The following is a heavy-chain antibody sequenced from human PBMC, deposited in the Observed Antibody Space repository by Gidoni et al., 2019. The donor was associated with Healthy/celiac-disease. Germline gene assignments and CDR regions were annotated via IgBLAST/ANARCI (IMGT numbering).Heavy chain of an antibody. V-gene: IGHV4-4*07. CDR2: IYTSGST. Sequence: QVQLQETGPGLVKPSETLSLTCTVSGGSISSYYGSWTRQPAGKGLQWIGRIYTSGSTNFNPSLTRRVTMSVDTSKNQFSLKLSSVTAADSAVYYCAREFYSNYAAIDYWGQGTLVTVSS. CDR1: GGSISSYY. CDR3: AREFYSNYAAIDY. D-gene: IGHD4-4*01. J-gene: IGHJ4*02.